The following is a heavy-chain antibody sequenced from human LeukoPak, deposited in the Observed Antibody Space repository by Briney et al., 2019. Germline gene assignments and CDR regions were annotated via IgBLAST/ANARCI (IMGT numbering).Heavy chain of an antibody. D-gene: IGHD4-17*01. V-gene: IGHV4-39*07. Sequence: SETLSLTCTVSGGSISSRNYYWGWIRQPPGKGLEWIGSIYFGGSTYYNPSLKSRVTISADTSKNQFSLKLSSVTAADTAVYYCARGRYADYPRYFDYWGQGSLVTVSS. CDR1: GGSISSRNYY. J-gene: IGHJ4*02. CDR3: ARGRYADYPRYFDY. CDR2: IYFGGST.